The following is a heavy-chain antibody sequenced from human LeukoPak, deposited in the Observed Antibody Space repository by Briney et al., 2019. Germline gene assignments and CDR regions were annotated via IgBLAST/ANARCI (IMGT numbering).Heavy chain of an antibody. V-gene: IGHV3-23*01. CDR2: LNLDGSST. Sequence: GGSLRLSCAASGFTFNRYIMNWLRQAPGKGLEWVGNLNLDGSSTYYADSLRGRAIISRDNSKNTLFLQLNSMTPDDTAVYYCARGETGRGDYFDFWGQGTPVAVSS. CDR3: ARGETGRGDYFDF. CDR1: GFTFNRYI. J-gene: IGHJ4*02. D-gene: IGHD2-15*01.